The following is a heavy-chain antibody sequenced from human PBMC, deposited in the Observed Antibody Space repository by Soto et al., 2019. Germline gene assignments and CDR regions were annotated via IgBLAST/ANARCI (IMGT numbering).Heavy chain of an antibody. J-gene: IGHJ4*02. Sequence: ASVKVSCKASGYTFTSYGITWVRQAPGQGLEWMGWISAYNGNTNYAQKLQGRVTMTTDTSTSTAYMELRSLRSDDTALYYCARGVAIYGDYKFDYWGQGTLVTVSS. CDR1: GYTFTSYG. D-gene: IGHD4-17*01. CDR2: ISAYNGNT. CDR3: ARGVAIYGDYKFDY. V-gene: IGHV1-18*01.